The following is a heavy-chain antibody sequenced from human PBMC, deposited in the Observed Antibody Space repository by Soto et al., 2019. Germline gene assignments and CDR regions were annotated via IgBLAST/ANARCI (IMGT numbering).Heavy chain of an antibody. CDR2: INPDGSIT. CDR3: ARDIGYGGN. Sequence: EVQLVESGGGLVQPGGSLRLSCAASGFTFSTSWMHWVRQTPGKGLVWVSHINPDGSITNYADSAKGRFTISRDNAKNTLVRQMNNLRAEDPSVYFCARDIGYGGNWGQGTLVTVSS. CDR1: GFTFSTSW. J-gene: IGHJ4*02. V-gene: IGHV3-74*01. D-gene: IGHD3-16*01.